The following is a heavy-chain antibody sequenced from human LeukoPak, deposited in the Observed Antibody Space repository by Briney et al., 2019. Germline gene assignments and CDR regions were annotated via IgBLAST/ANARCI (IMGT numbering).Heavy chain of an antibody. J-gene: IGHJ4*02. CDR2: ISGSGGST. Sequence: GGSLRLSCAASGFTFSSYAMNWVRQAPGKGLGWVSAISGSGGSTSNADSVKGRFTISRDNSKNTLYLQMNSLRAEDTAVYYCAKGYGSGSYRIYYFDYWGQGTLVTVSS. V-gene: IGHV3-23*01. D-gene: IGHD3-10*01. CDR1: GFTFSSYA. CDR3: AKGYGSGSYRIYYFDY.